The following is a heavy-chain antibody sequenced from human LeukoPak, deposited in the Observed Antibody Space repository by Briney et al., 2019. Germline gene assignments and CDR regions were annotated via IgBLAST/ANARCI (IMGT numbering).Heavy chain of an antibody. CDR3: ARHGTRHLKLGPFDY. J-gene: IGHJ4*02. D-gene: IGHD1-1*01. CDR1: GYSISSGYY. CDR2: IYHSGRT. V-gene: IGHV4-38-2*02. Sequence: SETLSLTCTVSGYSISSGYYWGWIRQPPGKGLEWIGSIYHSGRTFYNPSLKSRVTISVDTSKNQFSLKLSSVTAADTAVYYCARHGTRHLKLGPFDYWGQGTLVTVSS.